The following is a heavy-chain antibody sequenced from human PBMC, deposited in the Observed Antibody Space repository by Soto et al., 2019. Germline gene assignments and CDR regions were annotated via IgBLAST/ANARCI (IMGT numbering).Heavy chain of an antibody. CDR1: GYTFTSYG. Sequence: EASVKVSCKASGYTFTSYGISWVRQAPGQGLEWMGWISAYNGNTNYAQKLQGRVTMTTDTSTSTAYMELRSLRSDDTAVYYCARDLVDGSGSYNWFDPWGQGTLVTVSS. D-gene: IGHD3-10*01. CDR2: ISAYNGNT. CDR3: ARDLVDGSGSYNWFDP. J-gene: IGHJ5*02. V-gene: IGHV1-18*01.